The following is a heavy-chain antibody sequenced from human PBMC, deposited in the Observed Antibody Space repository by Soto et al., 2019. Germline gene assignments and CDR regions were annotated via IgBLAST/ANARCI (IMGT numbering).Heavy chain of an antibody. CDR2: INPSGGST. Sequence: ASVKVSCKASGYTFTSYYMHWVRQAPGQGLEWMGIINPSGGSTSYAQKFQGRVTMTTDTSTSTAYMELRSLRSDDTAVYYCARDPISGYSSSWYANGFDYWGQGTLVTVSS. D-gene: IGHD6-13*01. CDR1: GYTFTSYY. J-gene: IGHJ4*02. V-gene: IGHV1-46*01. CDR3: ARDPISGYSSSWYANGFDY.